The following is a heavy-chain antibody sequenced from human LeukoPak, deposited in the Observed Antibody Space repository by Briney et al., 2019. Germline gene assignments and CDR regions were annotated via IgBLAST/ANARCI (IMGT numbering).Heavy chain of an antibody. J-gene: IGHJ4*02. V-gene: IGHV1-3*01. CDR3: ARVIRIIPGYFDY. Sequence: KFQGRVTITRDTPASTAYMELSSLRSEDTAVYYCARVIRIIPGYFDYWGQGTLVTVSS. D-gene: IGHD1-14*01.